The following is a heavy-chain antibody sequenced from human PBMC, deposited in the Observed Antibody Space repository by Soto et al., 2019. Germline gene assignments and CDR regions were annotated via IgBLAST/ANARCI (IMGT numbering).Heavy chain of an antibody. Sequence: KPSETLSLTCTVSGGSISSYYWSWIWQPPGKGLEWIGYIYYSGSTNYNPSLKSRVTISLDTSKNQFSLKLSSVTAADTAVYYCARSYGSGNYYNFDYWGQGTLVTVSS. CDR3: ARSYGSGNYYNFDY. V-gene: IGHV4-59*01. J-gene: IGHJ4*02. D-gene: IGHD3-10*01. CDR2: IYYSGST. CDR1: GGSISSYY.